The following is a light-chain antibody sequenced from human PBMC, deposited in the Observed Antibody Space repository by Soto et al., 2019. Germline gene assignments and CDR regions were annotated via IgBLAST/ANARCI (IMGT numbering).Light chain of an antibody. CDR1: DSNIGAGYD. V-gene: IGLV1-40*01. Sequence: QSVLTQPPSVSGAPGQRVTISCTGSDSNIGAGYDVHWYQNLPGTAPRLVIYENTKRPSGVPDRLSASKAGASASLAIAGLQEEYEADYYCQSYDKDFNWVFGGGTKLTVL. CDR2: ENT. J-gene: IGLJ3*02. CDR3: QSYDKDFNWV.